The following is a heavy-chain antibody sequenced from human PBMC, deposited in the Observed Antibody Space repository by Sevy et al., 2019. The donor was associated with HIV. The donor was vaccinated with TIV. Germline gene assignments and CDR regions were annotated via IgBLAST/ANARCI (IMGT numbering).Heavy chain of an antibody. D-gene: IGHD6-6*01. CDR3: ARAKPEYSSSYAFDI. CDR2: IIPIFGTA. J-gene: IGHJ3*02. Sequence: SVKVSCKASGGTFSSYAISWVRQAPGQGLEWMGGIIPIFGTANYAQKFQGRVTITADESTSTAYMELSSLRSEDTAVYYCARAKPEYSSSYAFDIWGQGTMVTVSS. CDR1: GGTFSSYA. V-gene: IGHV1-69*13.